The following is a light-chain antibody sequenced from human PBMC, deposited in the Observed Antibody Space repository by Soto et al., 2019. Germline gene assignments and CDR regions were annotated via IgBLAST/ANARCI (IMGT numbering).Light chain of an antibody. CDR1: QSLSSSY. CDR3: QQYGSSPLT. J-gene: IGKJ3*01. Sequence: EIAVTQSPATLSVSPGERATISCKASQSLSSSYLAWDQQKPGQAPRLLIYGASTRATGIPDRFSGSGSGTDFTLTISRLEPEDFAVYYCQQYGSSPLTFGPGTKVDIK. V-gene: IGKV3-20*01. CDR2: GAS.